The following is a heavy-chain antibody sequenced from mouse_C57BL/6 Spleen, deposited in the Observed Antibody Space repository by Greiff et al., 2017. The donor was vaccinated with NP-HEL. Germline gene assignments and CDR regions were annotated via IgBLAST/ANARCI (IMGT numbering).Heavy chain of an antibody. CDR1: GYTFTDYE. CDR3: TRKGGGYYGSSYAY. V-gene: IGHV1-15*01. CDR2: IDPETGGT. Sequence: VQLVESGAELVRPGASVTLSCKASGYTFTDYEMHWVKQTPVHGLEWIGAIDPETGGTAYNQKFKGKAILTADKSSSTAYMELRSLTSEDSAVYYCTRKGGGYYGSSYAYWGQGTLVTVSA. J-gene: IGHJ3*01. D-gene: IGHD1-1*01.